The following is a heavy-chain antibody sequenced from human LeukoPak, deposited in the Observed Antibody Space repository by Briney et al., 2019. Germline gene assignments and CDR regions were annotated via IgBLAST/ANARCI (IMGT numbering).Heavy chain of an antibody. CDR3: TRLRSGYIDF. V-gene: IGHV3-49*04. CDR2: IRSNVHGGTT. CDR1: GFTFTSYA. J-gene: IGHJ4*02. D-gene: IGHD4-17*01. Sequence: GGSLRLSCAASGFTFTSYAMNWVRQAPGKELEWVGLIRSNVHGGTTEYAASVKGRFTISRDDSKRIAYLQMNSLKTEDTALYYCTRLRSGYIDFWGQGTLVTVSS.